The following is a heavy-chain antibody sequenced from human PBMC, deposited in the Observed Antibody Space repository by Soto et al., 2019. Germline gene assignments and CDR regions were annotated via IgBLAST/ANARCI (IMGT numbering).Heavy chain of an antibody. Sequence: PGGSLRLSCAASGFTFSSYWMHWVRQAPGKGLEWVSGISWNSGNIGYADSVKGRFTISRDNAKNSLYLQMNSLRTEDTALYYCAKDGNSGSYYLFDYWGQGTLVTVSS. CDR2: ISWNSGNI. D-gene: IGHD1-26*01. CDR1: GFTFSSYW. CDR3: AKDGNSGSYYLFDY. J-gene: IGHJ4*02. V-gene: IGHV3-9*01.